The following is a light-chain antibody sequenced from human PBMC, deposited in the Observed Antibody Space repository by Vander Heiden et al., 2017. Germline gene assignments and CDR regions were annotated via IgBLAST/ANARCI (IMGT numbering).Light chain of an antibody. CDR2: KAS. V-gene: IGKV1-5*03. CDR3: QQYNSYS. J-gene: IGKJ2*01. Sequence: DIQMTQSPSTLSASVGDRVTITCRASQSFSGWVAWYQQKPVKAPKLLIYKASRLESGAPSRFSGSGSETEFTLTISSLQPEDFGTYYCQQYNSYSFGQGTKLEIK. CDR1: QSFSGW.